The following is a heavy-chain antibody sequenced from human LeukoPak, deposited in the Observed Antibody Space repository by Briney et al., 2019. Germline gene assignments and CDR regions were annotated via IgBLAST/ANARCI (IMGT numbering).Heavy chain of an antibody. D-gene: IGHD3-22*01. CDR3: ARHEYYYDSSGYYPPYWYFDL. CDR1: GGSISSGGYS. CDR2: IYHSGST. V-gene: IGHV4-30-2*01. Sequence: TSETLSLTRAVSGGSISSGGYSWSWIRQPPGKGLEWIGYIYHSGSTYYNPSLKSRVTISVDTSKNQFSLKLSSVTAADTAVYYCARHEYYYDSSGYYPPYWYFDLWGRGTLVTVSS. J-gene: IGHJ2*01.